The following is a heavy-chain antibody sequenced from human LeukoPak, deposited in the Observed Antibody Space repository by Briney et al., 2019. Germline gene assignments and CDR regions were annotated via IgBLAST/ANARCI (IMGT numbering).Heavy chain of an antibody. CDR1: GFTFSSYW. D-gene: IGHD5-12*01. V-gene: IGHV3-7*05. J-gene: IGHJ4*02. CDR2: IKHDGSET. CDR3: ARLARGYPDY. Sequence: GESLRLSCAASGFTFSSYWINWVRQAPGKGLEWVANIKHDGSETYYVDSVKGRFTISRDNAKNSLYLQMNSLRAEDTAVYYCARLARGYPDYWGQGTLVTVSS.